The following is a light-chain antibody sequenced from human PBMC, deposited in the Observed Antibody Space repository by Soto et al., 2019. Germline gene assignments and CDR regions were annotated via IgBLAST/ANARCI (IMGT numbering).Light chain of an antibody. Sequence: EVLLTPSPVTLSLSPGERATLSCSPSQSIRGPLAWYQQKPGQAPSLLIYDAYNRATGIPPRFSGSGPGTDFTPTISSLVPEDSAVVYYQQRHMWPITFGRGTRLEIK. CDR3: QQRHMWPIT. CDR2: DAY. J-gene: IGKJ5*01. CDR1: QSIRGP. V-gene: IGKV3-11*01.